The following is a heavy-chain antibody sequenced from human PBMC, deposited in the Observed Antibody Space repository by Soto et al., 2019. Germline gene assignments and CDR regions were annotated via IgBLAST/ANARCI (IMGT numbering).Heavy chain of an antibody. J-gene: IGHJ3*02. Sequence: SETLSLTCTVSGGSISSSSYYWGWIRQPPGKGLEWIGSIYYSGSTYYNPSLKSRVTISVDTSKNQFSLKLSSVTAADTAVYYCARSTWTLPTDDAFDIWGQGTMVTVSS. D-gene: IGHD2-2*01. CDR3: ARSTWTLPTDDAFDI. CDR2: IYYSGST. V-gene: IGHV4-39*01. CDR1: GGSISSSSYY.